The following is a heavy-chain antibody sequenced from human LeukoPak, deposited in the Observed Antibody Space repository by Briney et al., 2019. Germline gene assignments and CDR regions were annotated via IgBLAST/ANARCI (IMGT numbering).Heavy chain of an antibody. CDR2: ISNSGGGT. Sequence: PGGSLRLSCAASGFTFITYAMTWVRQAPGKGLEWVSGISNSGGGTYYADSVRGRFTISRDNSKNTPYLQMNSLRAEDTAVYYCAKDLFSWYMDVWGKGTTVTVSS. CDR1: GFTFITYA. CDR3: AKDLFSWYMDV. D-gene: IGHD3-9*01. V-gene: IGHV3-23*01. J-gene: IGHJ6*03.